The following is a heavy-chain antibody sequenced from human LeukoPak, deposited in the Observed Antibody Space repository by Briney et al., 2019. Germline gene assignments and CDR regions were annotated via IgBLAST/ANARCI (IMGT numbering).Heavy chain of an antibody. V-gene: IGHV3-7*04. CDR1: GFTFRIYW. CDR3: ARDYFYPMDV. CDR2: MKHDGSEK. J-gene: IGHJ6*02. Sequence: GGSLRLSCEASGFTFRIYWMSWVRQAPGKGLEWVANMKHDGSEKYYVDSVKGRFTISRDNAKNSLYLQMNSLRAEDTAVYYGARDYFYPMDVWGQGTTVTVSS.